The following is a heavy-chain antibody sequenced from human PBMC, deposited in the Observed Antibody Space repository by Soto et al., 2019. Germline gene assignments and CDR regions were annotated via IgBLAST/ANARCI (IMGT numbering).Heavy chain of an antibody. J-gene: IGHJ4*02. Sequence: QVQLQESGPGLVKPSETLSLTCVVSGGSISSHYWSWIRQPPGSGLEWIGFVHYSGSTNYSPSLKSRVTMSIDTSKNQFSLNLSSVTAADTAFYFCARRDYSTSSLGPFDYWGQGFLVTVSS. CDR2: VHYSGST. CDR1: GGSISSHY. CDR3: ARRDYSTSSLGPFDY. D-gene: IGHD6-6*01. V-gene: IGHV4-59*11.